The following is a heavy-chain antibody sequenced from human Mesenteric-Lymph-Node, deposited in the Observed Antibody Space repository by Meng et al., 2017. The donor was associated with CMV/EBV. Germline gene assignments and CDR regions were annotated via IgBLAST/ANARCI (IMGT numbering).Heavy chain of an antibody. CDR1: GYTFTSYD. CDR3: ARGRRITIFGVITKPIDY. Sequence: ASVKVSCKASGYTFTSYDINWVRQATGQGLEWMGWMNPNSGNTGYAQKFQGRVTITRNTSISTACMELSSLRSEDTAVYYCARGRRITIFGVITKPIDYWGQGTLVTVSS. CDR2: MNPNSGNT. V-gene: IGHV1-8*03. J-gene: IGHJ4*02. D-gene: IGHD3-3*01.